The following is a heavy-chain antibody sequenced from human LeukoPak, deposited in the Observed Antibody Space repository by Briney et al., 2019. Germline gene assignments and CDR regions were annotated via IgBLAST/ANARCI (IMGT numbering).Heavy chain of an antibody. J-gene: IGHJ4*02. CDR2: IKSKADSGTT. CDR1: GFTFRNAW. D-gene: IGHD2-2*01. V-gene: IGHV3-15*01. Sequence: GGSLRLSCAASGFTFRNAWMSWVRQAPGKGLEWVGRIKSKADSGTTDYAAPVKGRFTISRDDSKNTLYLQMNSLKFEDTAVYYCTTAPAQSDYWGQGTLVTVSS. CDR3: TTAPAQSDY.